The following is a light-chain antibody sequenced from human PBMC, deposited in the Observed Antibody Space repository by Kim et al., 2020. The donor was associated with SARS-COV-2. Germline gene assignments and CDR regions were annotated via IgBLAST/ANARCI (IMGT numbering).Light chain of an antibody. V-gene: IGKV1-9*01. Sequence: ATGGDRVTTTCRASQGISRYLAWYQQKPGKAPKLLIYAASTVQSGVTSRFSGRGSGTDFTLTISSLQPEDLATYYGQQLNSYPLTFGGGTKREI. J-gene: IGKJ4*01. CDR1: QGISRY. CDR3: QQLNSYPLT. CDR2: AAS.